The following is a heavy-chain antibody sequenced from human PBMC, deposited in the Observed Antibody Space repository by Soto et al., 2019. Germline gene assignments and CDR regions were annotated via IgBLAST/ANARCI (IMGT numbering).Heavy chain of an antibody. Sequence: QVQLQESGPGLVKPSETLSLTCSVSGGSISSDYWSWIRQPPGKGLEWIGYIYYTGSTNYNPSLKSRVTISVATSKIQCSLNLRSVTAADTAVYYCARALRGVVVVAAREMDVWGQGTTVTASS. J-gene: IGHJ6*02. CDR1: GGSISSDY. V-gene: IGHV4-59*01. D-gene: IGHD2-15*01. CDR3: ARALRGVVVVAAREMDV. CDR2: IYYTGST.